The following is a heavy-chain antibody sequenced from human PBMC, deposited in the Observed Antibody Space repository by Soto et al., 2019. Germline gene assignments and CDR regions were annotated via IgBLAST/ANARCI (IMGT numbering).Heavy chain of an antibody. D-gene: IGHD3-22*01. CDR2: IWYDGSNK. J-gene: IGHJ3*02. Sequence: GGSLRLSCAASGFNFSSYGMHWVRQAPGKGLEWVAVIWYDGSNKYYADSVKGRFTISRDNSKNTLYLQMNSLSSEDTAVYYCARDLVLLRYSSGYVDIWGQGTMVTVSS. V-gene: IGHV3-33*01. CDR1: GFNFSSYG. CDR3: ARDLVLLRYSSGYVDI.